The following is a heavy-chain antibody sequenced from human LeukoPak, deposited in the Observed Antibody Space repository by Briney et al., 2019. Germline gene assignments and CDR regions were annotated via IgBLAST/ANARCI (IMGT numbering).Heavy chain of an antibody. J-gene: IGHJ4*02. CDR2: IYNSGST. Sequence: SETLSLICTVCGRSISSYYWSWLRQPAGKGLEWIGRIYNSGSTNYNPSLKSRVTMSVDTSKNQFSLKLSSVTAADTAVYYCARVGEKWNDGYFDYWGQGTLVTVSS. CDR1: GRSISSYY. V-gene: IGHV4-4*07. CDR3: ARVGEKWNDGYFDY. D-gene: IGHD1-1*01.